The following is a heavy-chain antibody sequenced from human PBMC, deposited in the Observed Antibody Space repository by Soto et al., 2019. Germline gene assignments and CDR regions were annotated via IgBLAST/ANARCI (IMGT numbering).Heavy chain of an antibody. CDR1: GGSISSYY. Sequence: PSETLSLTCPVSGGSISSYYWSWIRQPPGKGLEWIGNIYYSGSTNYNPSLKSRVTISVDTPKNQFSLKLSSVTAADTAVYYCARGSGIAAAKIDYWGQGTLVTVSS. V-gene: IGHV4-59*12. CDR3: ARGSGIAAAKIDY. CDR2: IYYSGST. D-gene: IGHD6-13*01. J-gene: IGHJ4*02.